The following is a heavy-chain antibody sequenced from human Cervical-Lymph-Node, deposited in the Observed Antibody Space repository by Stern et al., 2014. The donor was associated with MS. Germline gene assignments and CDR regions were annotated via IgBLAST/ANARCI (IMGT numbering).Heavy chain of an antibody. CDR1: GYTFTSYA. CDR2: ITAGNGNT. J-gene: IGHJ6*02. Sequence: VQLVQSGAEVKKPGASVKVSCKASGYTFTSYAMHWVRQAPGQRLEWMGWITAGNGNTKYSQKFQGRVTITRDTSASTAYMELSSLRSEDTAVYYCARVGEAGYYYYYYYGMDVWGQGTTVTVSS. V-gene: IGHV1-3*01. D-gene: IGHD3-16*01. CDR3: ARVGEAGYYYYYYYGMDV.